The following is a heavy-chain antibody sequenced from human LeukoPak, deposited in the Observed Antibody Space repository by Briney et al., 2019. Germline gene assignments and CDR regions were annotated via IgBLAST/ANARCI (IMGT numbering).Heavy chain of an antibody. V-gene: IGHV4-30-2*01. CDR1: GGSISSGGYY. D-gene: IGHD4-17*01. J-gene: IGHJ3*02. CDR3: ARSDYGDPDAFDI. Sequence: SQTLSLTCTVSGGSISSGGYYWNWIRQPPGKGLEWIGYIYHSGSTYYNPSLKSRVTISVGTSKNQFSLKLSSVTAADTAVYYCARSDYGDPDAFDIWGQGTMVTVSS. CDR2: IYHSGST.